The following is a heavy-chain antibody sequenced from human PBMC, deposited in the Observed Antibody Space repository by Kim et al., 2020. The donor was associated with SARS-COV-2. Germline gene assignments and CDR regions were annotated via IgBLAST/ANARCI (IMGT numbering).Heavy chain of an antibody. Sequence: ASVKVSCKASGYTFTSYAMHWVRQAPGQRLEWMGWINAGNGNTKYSQKFQGRVTITRDTSASTAYMELSSLRSEDTAVYYCARSYYYDSSGYYGVGELDYWGQGTLVTVSS. CDR2: INAGNGNT. CDR1: GYTFTSYA. CDR3: ARSYYYDSSGYYGVGELDY. V-gene: IGHV1-3*01. D-gene: IGHD3-22*01. J-gene: IGHJ4*02.